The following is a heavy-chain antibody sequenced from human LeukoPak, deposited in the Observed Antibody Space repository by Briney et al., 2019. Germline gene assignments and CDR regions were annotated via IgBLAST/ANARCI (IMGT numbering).Heavy chain of an antibody. V-gene: IGHV3-74*01. CDR1: GFTFRSYW. CDR2: INSDGSST. J-gene: IGHJ3*02. Sequence: GGSLRLSCAASGFTFRSYWMHWVRQAPGKGLVWVSPINSDGSSTSYADSVKGRFTISRDNAKNTLYLQMSSLRAEDTAVYYCARATDDAFDIWGQGTMVTVSS. CDR3: ARATDDAFDI.